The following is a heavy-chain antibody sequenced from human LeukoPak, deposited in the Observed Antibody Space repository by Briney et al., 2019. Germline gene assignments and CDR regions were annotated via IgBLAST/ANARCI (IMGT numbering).Heavy chain of an antibody. D-gene: IGHD3-16*01. V-gene: IGHV4-30-2*01. CDR1: GGSISSGGYS. CDR2: IYHSGST. Sequence: TSETLSLTCAVSGGSISSGGYSWSWIRQPPGKGLEWIGYIYHSGSTYYNPSLKSRVTTSVDRSKNQFSLKLSSVTAADTAVYYCARVGGPSRVFDYWGQGTLVTVSS. J-gene: IGHJ4*02. CDR3: ARVGGPSRVFDY.